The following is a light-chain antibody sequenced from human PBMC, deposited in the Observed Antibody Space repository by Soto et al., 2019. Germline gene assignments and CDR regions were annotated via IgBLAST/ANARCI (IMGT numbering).Light chain of an antibody. Sequence: DIPMTQSPSSLSASVGDRVTITCQASQDISNYLNWYQQKPGKAPKLLIDDASNLETGVPSRFSVSGSWTDFTFTISSLQPEDIATYYCQQYDNLSLTFGGGTKVEIK. V-gene: IGKV1-33*01. CDR2: DAS. J-gene: IGKJ4*01. CDR3: QQYDNLSLT. CDR1: QDISNY.